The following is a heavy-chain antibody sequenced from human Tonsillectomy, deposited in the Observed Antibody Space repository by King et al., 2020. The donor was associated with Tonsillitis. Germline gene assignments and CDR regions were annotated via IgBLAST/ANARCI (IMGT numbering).Heavy chain of an antibody. CDR2: ISYDGSNK. V-gene: IGHV3-30*18. D-gene: IGHD1-26*01. CDR1: GFTFSSYG. CDR3: AKDRPPTWDDATLDAFDI. Sequence: QVQLVESGGGVVQPGRSLRLSCAASGFTFSSYGMHWVRQAPGKGLEWVAVISYDGSNKYYADSVKGRFTISRDNCKNTLYLQMNSLRAEDTAVYYCAKDRPPTWDDATLDAFDIWGQGTMVTVSS. J-gene: IGHJ3*02.